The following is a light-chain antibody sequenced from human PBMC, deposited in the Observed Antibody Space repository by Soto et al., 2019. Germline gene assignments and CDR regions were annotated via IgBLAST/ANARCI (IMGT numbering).Light chain of an antibody. CDR2: AAS. Sequence: DVHMTQSRSSLSASVGDRVTITCRASQRVNNYLNWYQQKPGEAPKLLISAASSLQIGVPSRFGGSGSGTDFTLAISGLQPEDFAIYYCQQSYITPWTFGQGTKVDIK. J-gene: IGKJ1*01. CDR1: QRVNNY. V-gene: IGKV1-39*01. CDR3: QQSYITPWT.